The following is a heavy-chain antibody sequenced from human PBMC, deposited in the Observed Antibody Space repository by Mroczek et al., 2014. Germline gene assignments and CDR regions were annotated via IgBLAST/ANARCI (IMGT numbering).Heavy chain of an antibody. Sequence: VQLVESGPGLVKPSQTLSLTCTVSGGSISSGSYYWSWIRQPAGKGLEWIGRIYTSGSTNYNPSLKSRVTISVDTSKNQFSLKLSSVTAADTAVYYCARAVVVAATGWFDPWGQGTLVTVSS. D-gene: IGHD2-15*01. CDR1: GGSISSGSYY. J-gene: IGHJ5*02. V-gene: IGHV4-61*02. CDR3: ARAVVVAATGWFDP. CDR2: IYTSGST.